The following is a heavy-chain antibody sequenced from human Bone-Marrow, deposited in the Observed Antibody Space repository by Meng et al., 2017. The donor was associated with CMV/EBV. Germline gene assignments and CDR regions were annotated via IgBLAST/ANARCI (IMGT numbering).Heavy chain of an antibody. CDR2: IKQDGSEK. V-gene: IGHV3-7*01. CDR3: ARDMGGRMTTVVTDLGGIAY. CDR1: GFTFSSYW. Sequence: GEPLKISCAAPGFTFSSYWMSWVRQAPGKGLEWVANIKQDGSEKYYVDSVKGRFTISRDNAKNSLYLQMNSLRAEDTAVYYCARDMGGRMTTVVTDLGGIAYWGQGTLVPVSS. D-gene: IGHD4-23*01. J-gene: IGHJ4*02.